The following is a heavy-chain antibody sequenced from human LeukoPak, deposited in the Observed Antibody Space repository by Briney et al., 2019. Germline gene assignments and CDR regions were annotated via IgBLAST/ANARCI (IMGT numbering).Heavy chain of an antibody. D-gene: IGHD6-19*01. J-gene: IGHJ4*02. Sequence: PGGSLRLSCAASGFTFSSYWMHWVRQAPGKGLVWVSRISTDGSSTSYADSVKGRFTISRDNAKNTLYLQMNRLRAEDTAVYYCARVISSGLYYFDYWGQGTLVTVSS. CDR1: GFTFSSYW. CDR3: ARVISSGLYYFDY. V-gene: IGHV3-74*01. CDR2: ISTDGSST.